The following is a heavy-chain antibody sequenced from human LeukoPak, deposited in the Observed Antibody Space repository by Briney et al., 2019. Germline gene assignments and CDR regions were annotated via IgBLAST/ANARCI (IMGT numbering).Heavy chain of an antibody. CDR3: ARVGSSWPHYYFDY. CDR2: IYYSGST. CDR1: GGSISSSSYY. V-gene: IGHV4-39*07. D-gene: IGHD6-13*01. Sequence: PSETLSLTCTVSGGSISSSSYYWGWIRQPPGKGLEWIGNIYYSGSTYYSPSLKSRVTISVDTSKSHFSLKLSSVTAADTAVYNCARVGSSWPHYYFDYWGQGTLVTVSS. J-gene: IGHJ4*02.